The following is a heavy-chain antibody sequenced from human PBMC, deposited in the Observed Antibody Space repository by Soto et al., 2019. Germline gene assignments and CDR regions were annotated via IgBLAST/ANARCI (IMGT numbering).Heavy chain of an antibody. J-gene: IGHJ5*02. CDR2: ISYDGSNK. Sequence: PGGSLRLSCAASGFTFSSYGMHWVRQAPGKGLEWVAVISYDGSNKYYADSVKGRFTISRDNSKNTLYLQMNSLRAEDTAVYYCAKDPCTNGVCYPNWFDPWGQGTLVTVSS. V-gene: IGHV3-30*18. D-gene: IGHD2-8*01. CDR3: AKDPCTNGVCYPNWFDP. CDR1: GFTFSSYG.